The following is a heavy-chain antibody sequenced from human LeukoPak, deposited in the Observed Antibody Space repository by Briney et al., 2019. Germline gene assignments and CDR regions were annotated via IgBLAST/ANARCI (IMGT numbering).Heavy chain of an antibody. Sequence: PSETLSLTCTVSGYSISSGYYWGWIRQPPGKGLEWIGSIYHSGSTYYNPSLKSRVTISVDTSKNQLSLKLSSVTAADTAVYYCARDQNWAMDYWGQGTLVTVSS. CDR3: ARDQNWAMDY. D-gene: IGHD7-27*01. CDR2: IYHSGST. J-gene: IGHJ4*02. V-gene: IGHV4-38-2*02. CDR1: GYSISSGYY.